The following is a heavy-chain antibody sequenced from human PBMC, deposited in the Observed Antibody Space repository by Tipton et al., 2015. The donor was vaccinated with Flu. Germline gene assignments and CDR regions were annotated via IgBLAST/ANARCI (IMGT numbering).Heavy chain of an antibody. Sequence: SLRLSCVASGISFSYSWMAWVRQAPGKGLEWVAEIGYSGGEDFYVDSVRGRFTISRDNARNTVYLQMNSLRAEDTAVYYCARDPTFGALDYWGQGTLVPVSS. J-gene: IGHJ4*02. D-gene: IGHD1-26*01. CDR3: ARDPTFGALDY. V-gene: IGHV3-7*01. CDR2: IGYSGGED. CDR1: GISFSYSW.